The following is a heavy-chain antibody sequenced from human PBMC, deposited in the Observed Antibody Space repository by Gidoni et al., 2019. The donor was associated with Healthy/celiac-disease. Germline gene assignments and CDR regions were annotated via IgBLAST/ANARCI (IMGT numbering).Heavy chain of an antibody. CDR2: ISYDGSNK. D-gene: IGHD2-2*01. J-gene: IGHJ6*02. CDR1: GFTFSSYG. Sequence: QVQLVESGGGVVQPGRSLRLSCAASGFTFSSYGMHWVRQAPGKGLEWVAVISYDGSNKYYAGSVKGRFTISRDNSKNTLYLQMNSLRAEDTAVYYCARSLDIVVVPAAWYYYGMDVWGQGTTVTVSS. V-gene: IGHV3-30*03. CDR3: ARSLDIVVVPAAWYYYGMDV.